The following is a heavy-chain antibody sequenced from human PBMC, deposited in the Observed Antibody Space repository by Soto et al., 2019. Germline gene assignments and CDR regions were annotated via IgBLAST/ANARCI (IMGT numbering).Heavy chain of an antibody. CDR1: GYTFTSYD. V-gene: IGHV1-8*01. CDR2: MNPNSGNT. CDR3: ARGVITFGRGTSPF. Sequence: QVQLVQSGAEVKKPGASVKVSCKASGYTFTSYDINWVRQATGQGLEWMGWMNPNSGNTGYAQKFQGRVTMTRNTLISHAYMELRNLRSGDQALYLLARGVITFGRGTSPFWGPGTPV. D-gene: IGHD3-22*01. J-gene: IGHJ4*02.